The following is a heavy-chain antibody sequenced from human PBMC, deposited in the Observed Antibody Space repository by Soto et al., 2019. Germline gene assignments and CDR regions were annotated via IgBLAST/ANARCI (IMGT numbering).Heavy chain of an antibody. CDR1: GGSISSSNW. V-gene: IGHV4-4*02. D-gene: IGHD3-22*01. CDR3: ARDGNYYDTGGLAFDI. CDR2: IYHSGST. J-gene: IGHJ3*02. Sequence: SETLSLTCAVSGGSISSSNWWSWVRQPPGKGLEWIGEIYHSGSTNYNPSLKSRVTISVGKSKNQFSLKLSSVTAADTAVYYCARDGNYYDTGGLAFDIWGQGTMVTVSS.